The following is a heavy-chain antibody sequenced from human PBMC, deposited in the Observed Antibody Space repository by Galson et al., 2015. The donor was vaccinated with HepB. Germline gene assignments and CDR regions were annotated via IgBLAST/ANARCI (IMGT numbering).Heavy chain of an antibody. Sequence: SLRLSCAASGFTFSSYSMNWVRQAPGKGLEWVSYISSSSSTIYYAGSVKGRFTISRDNAKNSLYLQMNSLRDEDTAVYYCARDLLPSTPDDAFDIWGQGTMVTVSS. CDR1: GFTFSSYS. CDR2: ISSSSSTI. J-gene: IGHJ3*02. V-gene: IGHV3-48*02. CDR3: ARDLLPSTPDDAFDI. D-gene: IGHD2-2*01.